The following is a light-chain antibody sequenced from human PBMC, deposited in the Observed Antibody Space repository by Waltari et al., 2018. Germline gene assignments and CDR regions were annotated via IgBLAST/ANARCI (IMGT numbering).Light chain of an antibody. J-gene: IGKJ1*01. Sequence: EIVMTQCLATLAASRGGRATLPFRPSQSVDTNLAWFQQKPGQAPRLVIYDTSTRATGIPVRFSGLGSATEFTLTIISLQSEDFAVYYCQQYNEWPRTFGLGTKVEI. CDR1: QSVDTN. CDR3: QQYNEWPRT. V-gene: IGKV3-15*01. CDR2: DTS.